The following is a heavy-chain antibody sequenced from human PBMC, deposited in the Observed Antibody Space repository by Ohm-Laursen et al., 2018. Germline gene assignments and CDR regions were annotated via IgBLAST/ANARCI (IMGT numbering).Heavy chain of an antibody. CDR3: ARDGSDMGDY. D-gene: IGHD5-12*01. CDR2: IKSDGSAK. Sequence: SLRLSCAASGFTFSSYWTNWVRQAPGKGLEWVANIKSDGSAKYYVDSVKGRFTISRDNAKNSLYLQMNSLRVEDTAVYYCARDGSDMGDYWGQGTLVTVSS. J-gene: IGHJ4*02. V-gene: IGHV3-7*01. CDR1: GFTFSSYW.